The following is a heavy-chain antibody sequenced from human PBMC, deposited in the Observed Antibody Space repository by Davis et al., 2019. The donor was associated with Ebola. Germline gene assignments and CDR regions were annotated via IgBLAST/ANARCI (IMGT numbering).Heavy chain of an antibody. CDR1: GGTFSSYA. CDR2: IIPIFGTA. Sequence: AASVKVSCKASGGTFSSYAISWVRQAPGQGLEWMGGIIPIFGTANYAQKFQGRVTMTVDTSTSTAYMDLRSLSSDDTALYYCARYGRYCTGGICYSGGMDVWGQGTTVTVSS. D-gene: IGHD2-15*01. V-gene: IGHV1-69*06. J-gene: IGHJ6*02. CDR3: ARYGRYCTGGICYSGGMDV.